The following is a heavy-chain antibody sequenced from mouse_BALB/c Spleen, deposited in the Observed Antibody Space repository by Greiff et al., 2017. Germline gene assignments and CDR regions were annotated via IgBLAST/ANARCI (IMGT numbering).Heavy chain of an antibody. CDR1: GFPFSSFG. J-gene: IGHJ4*01. D-gene: IGHD1-1*01. CDR2: ISSGSSTI. V-gene: IGHV5-17*02. Sequence: EVQLVESGGGLVQPGGSRKLSCAASGFPFSSFGMHWVRQAPEKGLEWVAYISSGSSTIYYADTVKGRFTSSRDNPKNTLFLQMTSLRSEDTAMYDCARSYYYYGSSYYAMDYWGQGTSVTVSS. CDR3: ARSYYYYGSSYYAMDY.